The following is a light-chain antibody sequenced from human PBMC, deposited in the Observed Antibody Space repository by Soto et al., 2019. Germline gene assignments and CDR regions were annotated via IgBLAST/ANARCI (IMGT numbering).Light chain of an antibody. CDR3: QQYIRWPLT. CDR2: GAS. CDR1: QSVGAN. J-gene: IGKJ4*01. Sequence: EIVMTQSPAALSVSPGERVTLSCRASQSVGANLAWYQQKPGQAPSLLIYGASTRATGTPARFSGSGSGTEFTLTISSLQSEDYAVYFCQQYIRWPLTFGGGTKVDIK. V-gene: IGKV3-15*01.